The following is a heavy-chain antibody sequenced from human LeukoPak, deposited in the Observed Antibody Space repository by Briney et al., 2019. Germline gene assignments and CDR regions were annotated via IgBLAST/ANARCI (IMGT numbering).Heavy chain of an antibody. CDR3: ARDRPNYGDDQDQYYYYYYYMDV. J-gene: IGHJ6*03. D-gene: IGHD4-17*01. Sequence: GASVKVSCKASGYTFTSYDINWVRQATGQGPEWMGWVDPNTGNTGYAQKFQGRVTMTRNTSISTAYMELSSLRSEDTAVYYCARDRPNYGDDQDQYYYYYYYMDVWGKGTTVTVSS. CDR1: GYTFTSYD. CDR2: VDPNTGNT. V-gene: IGHV1-8*01.